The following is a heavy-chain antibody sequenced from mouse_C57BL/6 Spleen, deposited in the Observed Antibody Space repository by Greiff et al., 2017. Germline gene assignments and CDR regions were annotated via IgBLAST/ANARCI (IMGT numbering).Heavy chain of an antibody. CDR2: IWGVGRT. CDR1: GFSLTSYG. CDR3: ASMRDWFAY. J-gene: IGHJ3*01. V-gene: IGHV2-6*01. Sequence: VMLVESGPGLVAPSQSLSITCTVSGFSLTSYGVDWVRQSPGKGLEWLGVIWGVGRTNYNSALKSRLSISKDNSKSQVFLKMNSLQTDDTAMYYCASMRDWFAYWGQGTLVTVSA.